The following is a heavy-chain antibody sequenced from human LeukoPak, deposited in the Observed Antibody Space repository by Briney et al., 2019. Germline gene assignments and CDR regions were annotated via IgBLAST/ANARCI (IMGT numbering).Heavy chain of an antibody. CDR2: ISSSSSYI. J-gene: IGHJ6*02. CDR1: GFTFSSYS. Sequence: GGSLRLSCAASGFTFSSYSMNWVRQAPGKGLEWVSSISSSSSYIYYADSVKGRFTISRDNAKNSLYLHMNSLRAEDTAVYYCAREMVYATSYYYYGMDVWGQGTTVTVSS. D-gene: IGHD2-8*01. CDR3: AREMVYATSYYYYGMDV. V-gene: IGHV3-21*01.